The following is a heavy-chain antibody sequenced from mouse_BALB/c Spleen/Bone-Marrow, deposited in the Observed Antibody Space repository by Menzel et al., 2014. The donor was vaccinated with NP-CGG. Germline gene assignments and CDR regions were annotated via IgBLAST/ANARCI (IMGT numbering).Heavy chain of an antibody. V-gene: IGHV6-6*02. D-gene: IGHD2-10*02. CDR2: IRLKSNNYAT. J-gene: IGHJ2*01. Sequence: EVKLMESGGGLVQPGGSMKLSCVASGFTFSNYWMNWVRQSPEKGLEWVAEIRLKSNNYATHYAESVKGRFTISRDDSKSSVYLQMNNLRAEDTGIYYCTRRGYGNDYWGQGTTLTASS. CDR1: GFTFSNYW. CDR3: TRRGYGNDY.